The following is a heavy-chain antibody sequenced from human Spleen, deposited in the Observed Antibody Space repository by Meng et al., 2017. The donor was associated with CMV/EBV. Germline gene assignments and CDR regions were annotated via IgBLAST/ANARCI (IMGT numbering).Heavy chain of an antibody. CDR2: ISFSGRTT. V-gene: IGHV3-48*03. CDR3: ARFREGYNYRDVFDM. Sequence: GESLKISCAASGFSISSYFMNWVRQAPGKGLEWVSDISFSGRTTHYADSVKGRFTTSRDNAKNALYLQMDSLRAEDTAIYYCARFREGYNYRDVFDMWGPGTVVTVSS. D-gene: IGHD5-24*01. CDR1: GFSISSYF. J-gene: IGHJ3*02.